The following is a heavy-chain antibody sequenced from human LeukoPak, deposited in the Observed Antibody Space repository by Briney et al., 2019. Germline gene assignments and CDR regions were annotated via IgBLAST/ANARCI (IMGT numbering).Heavy chain of an antibody. V-gene: IGHV1-18*01. CDR2: ISGYNGNT. CDR3: ARDAIEGFGELLSRWFDP. CDR1: GYTFASYG. Sequence: GASVKVSCKASGYTFASYGISWVRQAPGQGLEWMGWISGYNGNTNYAQNLQGRVTMTTDTSTSTAYMELRSLRSEDTAVYYCARDAIEGFGELLSRWFDPWGQGTLVTVSS. D-gene: IGHD3-10*01. J-gene: IGHJ5*02.